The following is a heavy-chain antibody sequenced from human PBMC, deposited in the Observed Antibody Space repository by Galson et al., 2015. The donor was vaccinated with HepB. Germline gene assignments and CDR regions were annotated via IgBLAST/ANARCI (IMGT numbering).Heavy chain of an antibody. V-gene: IGHV1-18*01. Sequence: QSGAEVKKPGASVKVSCEASGYSFSSQGISWVRQAPGQGLEWMGWISGYNDNTNYAQKFQDRVTMTTDISTRTAYMELKSLRSDDTAVYYCARARYNISPPDYWGQGTLVTVSS. CDR1: GYSFSSQG. CDR2: ISGYNDNT. CDR3: ARARYNISPPDY. D-gene: IGHD3-10*01. J-gene: IGHJ4*02.